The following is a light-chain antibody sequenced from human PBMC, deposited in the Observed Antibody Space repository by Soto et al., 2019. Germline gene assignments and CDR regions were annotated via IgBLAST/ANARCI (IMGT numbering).Light chain of an antibody. V-gene: IGKV1-12*01. CDR3: QQANSYPWT. J-gene: IGKJ1*01. CDR2: SAS. Sequence: DIQMTQSPSSVSASVGDRVTITCRASQGISKWLAWYQQKPGKGPKLLIYSASSLQSGGPSRFRGSGSGTDFTLTISSLQPEDFATYYCQQANSYPWTFGQGTKVEIK. CDR1: QGISKW.